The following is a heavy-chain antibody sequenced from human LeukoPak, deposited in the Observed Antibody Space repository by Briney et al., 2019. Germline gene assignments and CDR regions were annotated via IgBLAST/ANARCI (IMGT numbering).Heavy chain of an antibody. CDR1: GFTFTNAW. Sequence: GGSLRLSCAASGFTFTNAWMNWVRQAPGRGLEWVGRIKSKTDGGTTDYAAPVKGRFTISRDDSKNTLYLQMNSLKTEDTAVYYCTTTPTKYYDFWSAYNDYWGQGTLVTVSS. V-gene: IGHV3-15*07. D-gene: IGHD3-3*01. CDR3: TTTPTKYYDFWSAYNDY. CDR2: IKSKTDGGTT. J-gene: IGHJ4*02.